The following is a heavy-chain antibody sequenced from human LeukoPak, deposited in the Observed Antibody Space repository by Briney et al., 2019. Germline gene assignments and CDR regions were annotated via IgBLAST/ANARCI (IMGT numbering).Heavy chain of an antibody. CDR3: ARHGYSSGFYWFDP. CDR1: GDSIISSTYY. Sequence: PSETLSLTCTVSGDSIISSTYYRGWIRQPPGKGLEWIGSIFYSGSTYYSPSLKSRITISVDTSKNLFSLNLRSVTAADTAVYYCARHGYSSGFYWFDPWGQGTLVTVSS. D-gene: IGHD6-19*01. J-gene: IGHJ5*02. V-gene: IGHV4-39*01. CDR2: IFYSGST.